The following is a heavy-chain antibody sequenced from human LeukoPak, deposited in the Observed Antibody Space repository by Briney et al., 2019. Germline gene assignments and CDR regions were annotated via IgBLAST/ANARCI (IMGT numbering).Heavy chain of an antibody. CDR2: FDPEDGET. CDR1: GYTLTELS. Sequence: ASVKVSCKVSGYTLTELSMHWVRQAPGKGLEWMGGFDPEDGETIYAQKFQGRVTMTEDTSTDTAYMELSSLRSEDTAVYYCATEVGSRITTDDYYYYYGMDVWGQGTTVTVS. J-gene: IGHJ6*02. D-gene: IGHD2-15*01. CDR3: ATEVGSRITTDDYYYYYGMDV. V-gene: IGHV1-24*01.